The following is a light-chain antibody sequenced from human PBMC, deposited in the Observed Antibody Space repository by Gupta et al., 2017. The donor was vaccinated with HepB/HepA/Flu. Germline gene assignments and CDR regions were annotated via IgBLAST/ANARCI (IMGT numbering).Light chain of an antibody. CDR3: QSYDSSLTAWV. CDR1: SSNIGAHYY. J-gene: IGLJ3*02. CDR2: GNN. V-gene: IGLV1-40*01. Sequence: QPVLRHPPSVSGAPGQRVTISCTGGSSNIGAHYYVHWYQQLPGTAPKLLIYGNNNRPSGVPDRFSGSRSVTSASLAITGLQAEDEADYYCQSYDSSLTAWVFGGGTKVTVL.